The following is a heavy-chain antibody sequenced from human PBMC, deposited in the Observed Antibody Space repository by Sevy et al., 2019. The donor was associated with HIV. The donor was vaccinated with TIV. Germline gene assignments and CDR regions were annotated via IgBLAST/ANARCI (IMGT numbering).Heavy chain of an antibody. J-gene: IGHJ4*02. CDR1: GFTFSRNG. Sequence: GGSLRLSCAASGFTFSRNGMHWVRQVPGKGLEWVALISYDGDSKNYADSGKGRFTISRDNSKKTVYLHMNSLRSEDTAVYYCAKESVSWYLDFWGQGTLVTVSS. CDR2: ISYDGDSK. V-gene: IGHV3-30*18. CDR3: AKESVSWYLDF. D-gene: IGHD6-13*01.